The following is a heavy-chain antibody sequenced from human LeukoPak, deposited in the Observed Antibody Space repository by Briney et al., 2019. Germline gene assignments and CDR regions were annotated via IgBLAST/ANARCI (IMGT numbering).Heavy chain of an antibody. CDR3: ARNRAGGYSYSYYYYMDV. CDR2: ISAYNGNT. Sequence: GASVKVSCKASGYTFTSYGISWVRQAPGQGLEWMGWISAYNGNTNYAQKLQGRVTMTTDTSTSTAYMELRSLRSDDTAVYYCARNRAGGYSYSYYYYMDVWGKGTTVTVSS. V-gene: IGHV1-18*01. J-gene: IGHJ6*03. CDR1: GYTFTSYG. D-gene: IGHD5-18*01.